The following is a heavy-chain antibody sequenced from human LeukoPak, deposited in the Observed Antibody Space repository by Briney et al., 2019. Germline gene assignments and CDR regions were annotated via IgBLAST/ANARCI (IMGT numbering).Heavy chain of an antibody. J-gene: IGHJ6*03. D-gene: IGHD3-10*01. V-gene: IGHV3-30*04. Sequence: AGGSLRLSCVASGVTFSSYAMHWVRQAPGKELEGVAVISYEGNNKKYADSVKGRFTISRDNSKNTLYLQMNSLRAEDTAVYYCARDLDCQLLWFGDCYYYMDVWGKGTTVTVSS. CDR1: GVTFSSYA. CDR2: ISYEGNNK. CDR3: ARDLDCQLLWFGDCYYYMDV.